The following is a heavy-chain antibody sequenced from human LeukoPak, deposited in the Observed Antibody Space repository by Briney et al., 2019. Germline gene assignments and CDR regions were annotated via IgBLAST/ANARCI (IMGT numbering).Heavy chain of an antibody. CDR2: IYYSGST. CDR3: VRVGATRTTTYYFDY. Sequence: SETLSLTCAVSGYSISSSNWWGWIRQPPGKGLEWIGYIYYSGSTYYNPSLKSRVTISVDTSKNQFSLKLNSVTAADTAVYYCVRVGATRTTTYYFDYWGQGTLVTVSS. D-gene: IGHD1-26*01. CDR1: GYSISSSNW. V-gene: IGHV4-28*03. J-gene: IGHJ4*02.